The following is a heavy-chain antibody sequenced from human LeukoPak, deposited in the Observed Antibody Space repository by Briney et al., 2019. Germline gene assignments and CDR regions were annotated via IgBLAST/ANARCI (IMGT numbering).Heavy chain of an antibody. CDR2: IRYDGSNK. D-gene: IGHD4-17*01. CDR3: AKNEGHYGDYEVWFDP. CDR1: GFTFSSYG. Sequence: GGSLRLSCAASGFTFSSYGMHWVRQAPGKGLEWVAFIRYDGSNKYYADSVKGRFTISRDNSKNTLYLQMNSLRAEDTAVYYCAKNEGHYGDYEVWFDPWGQGTLVTVSS. J-gene: IGHJ5*02. V-gene: IGHV3-30*02.